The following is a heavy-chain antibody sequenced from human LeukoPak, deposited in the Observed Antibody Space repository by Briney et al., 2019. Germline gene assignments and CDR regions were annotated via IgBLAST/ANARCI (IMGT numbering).Heavy chain of an antibody. V-gene: IGHV3-30*09. CDR1: GFTFSINA. CDR2: ISYDGTKQ. CDR3: ARDHYFDISGYLDY. J-gene: IGHJ4*02. D-gene: IGHD3-22*01. Sequence: GGSLRLSCEGSGFTFSINAMHWVRQAPGKGLEWLAVISYDGTKQYFADSVKGRFAISRDNVKNSLYLEMNSLRVEDSAVYYCARDHYFDISGYLDYWGQGTPVTVSS.